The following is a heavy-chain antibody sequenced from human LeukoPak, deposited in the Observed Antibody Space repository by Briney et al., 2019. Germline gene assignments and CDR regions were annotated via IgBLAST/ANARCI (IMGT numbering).Heavy chain of an antibody. V-gene: IGHV4-34*01. CDR1: GGSFSGYY. Sequence: SETLSLTCAVYGGSFSGYYWSWIRQPPGKGLEWIGEINHSGSINYNPSLKSRVTISVDTSKNQFSLKLSSVTAADTAVYYCARGLGSVVVPAANAFDYWGQGTLVTVSS. D-gene: IGHD2-2*01. CDR3: ARGLGSVVVPAANAFDY. J-gene: IGHJ4*02. CDR2: INHSGSI.